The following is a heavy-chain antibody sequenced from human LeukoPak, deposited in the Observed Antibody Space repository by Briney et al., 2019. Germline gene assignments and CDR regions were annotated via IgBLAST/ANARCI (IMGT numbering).Heavy chain of an antibody. Sequence: PSETLSLTCAVSGYSISSGYYWGCIRQPPGKGLEWIGSIYHSGSTYYNPSLKSRLTISVDTSKNQFSLKLSSVTAADTAVYYCASAGDDYHYFDYWGQGTLVTVSS. D-gene: IGHD4-11*01. CDR2: IYHSGST. V-gene: IGHV4-38-2*01. CDR3: ASAGDDYHYFDY. J-gene: IGHJ4*02. CDR1: GYSISSGYY.